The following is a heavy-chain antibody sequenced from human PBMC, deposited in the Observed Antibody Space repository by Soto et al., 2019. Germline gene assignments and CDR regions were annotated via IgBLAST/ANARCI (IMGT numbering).Heavy chain of an antibody. CDR1: GVSISGSRYY. V-gene: IGHV4-39*01. CDR3: ARGGIPPSGYGIAYAMDV. Sequence: SETLSLTCTVSGVSISGSRYYWGWIRQPPGRGLEWIGNIYYSGSTYYTPALKSRVTLSVDTSKNQFSLNLNSVAAADTAVYYCARGGIPPSGYGIAYAMDVWGQGTTVTVSS. CDR2: IYYSGST. D-gene: IGHD1-26*01. J-gene: IGHJ6*02.